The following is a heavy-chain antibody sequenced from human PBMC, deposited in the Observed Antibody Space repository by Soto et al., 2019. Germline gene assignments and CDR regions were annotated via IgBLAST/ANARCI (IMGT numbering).Heavy chain of an antibody. D-gene: IGHD5-18*01. CDR3: ARGRGDTAMAWYY. CDR2: IYSNGYT. Sequence: SETLSLTCTVSGDSITNGGYYWIWIRQVPGKGLEWIGYIYSNGYTYYNPSLESRVTISLDTSKNQFSLKLTSVTAADTAVYYCARGRGDTAMAWYYWGQGTLVTVSS. V-gene: IGHV4-31*03. CDR1: GDSITNGGYY. J-gene: IGHJ4*02.